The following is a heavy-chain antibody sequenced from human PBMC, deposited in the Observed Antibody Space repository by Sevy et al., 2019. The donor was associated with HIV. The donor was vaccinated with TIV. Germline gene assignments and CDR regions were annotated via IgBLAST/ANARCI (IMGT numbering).Heavy chain of an antibody. Sequence: SETLSLTCTVSGGSISSYYWSWIRQPPGKGLEWIGYIYYSGSTNYNPSLKSRVTRSVDTSKNQFSLKLSSVTAADTAVYYCARGLRFLGAFDYWGQGTLVTVSS. CDR2: IYYSGST. V-gene: IGHV4-59*13. CDR1: GGSISSYY. J-gene: IGHJ4*02. CDR3: ARGLRFLGAFDY. D-gene: IGHD3-3*01.